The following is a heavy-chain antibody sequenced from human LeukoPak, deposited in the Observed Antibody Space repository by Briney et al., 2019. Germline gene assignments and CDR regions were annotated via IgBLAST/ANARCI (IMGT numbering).Heavy chain of an antibody. D-gene: IGHD6-13*01. CDR2: IRYDGSNK. CDR3: AKDHSSSWYMDY. J-gene: IGHJ4*02. Sequence: SGGSLRLSCAASGFTFSSYGMHWVRQAPGKGLEWVAFIRYDGSNKYYADSVKGRFTISRDNSKNTLYLQMNSLRAEDTAVYYCAKDHSSSWYMDYWGQGTLVTVSS. CDR1: GFTFSSYG. V-gene: IGHV3-30*02.